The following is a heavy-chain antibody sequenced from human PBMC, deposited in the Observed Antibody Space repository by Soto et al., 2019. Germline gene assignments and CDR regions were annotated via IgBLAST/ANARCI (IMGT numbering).Heavy chain of an antibody. V-gene: IGHV3-9*01. D-gene: IGHD3-16*01. CDR3: AKEMITFGDFNYYYMDV. J-gene: IGHJ6*03. Sequence: EVQLVESGGGLVQPGRSLRLACAASGFTFDQYTMHWVRQAPGKGLEWVSSITWHSGARGYADSVKGRITISRDNAKNSLYLQMNSLRGEDTALYYCAKEMITFGDFNYYYMDVWGNGTTVTVSS. CDR1: GFTFDQYT. CDR2: ITWHSGAR.